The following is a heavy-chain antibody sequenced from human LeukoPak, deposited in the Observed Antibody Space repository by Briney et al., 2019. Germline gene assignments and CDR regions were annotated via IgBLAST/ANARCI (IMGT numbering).Heavy chain of an antibody. D-gene: IGHD6-13*01. Sequence: PGGSLRLSCAASGFTFGTSAMSWVRQAPGKGLEWVSDISSSGDITYYADSVKGRFTISRDNSKNTLYLQMNSLSPEDTAVYYCAREGIAAASNWFDPWGQGTLVTVSS. CDR1: GFTFGTSA. J-gene: IGHJ5*02. CDR2: ISSSGDIT. CDR3: AREGIAAASNWFDP. V-gene: IGHV3-23*01.